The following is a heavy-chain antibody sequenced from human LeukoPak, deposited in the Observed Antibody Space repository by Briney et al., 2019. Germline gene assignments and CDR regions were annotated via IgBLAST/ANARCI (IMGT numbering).Heavy chain of an antibody. CDR3: AREWQVGATGFDY. CDR2: INPNSGGT. J-gene: IGHJ4*02. D-gene: IGHD1-26*01. V-gene: IGHV1-2*02. Sequence: ASVKVSCKASGGTFSSYAISWVRQAPGQGVEWMGWINPNSGGTNYAQKFQGRVTMTRDTSISTAYMELSRLRSDDTAVYYCAREWQVGATGFDYWGQGTLVTVSS. CDR1: GGTFSSYA.